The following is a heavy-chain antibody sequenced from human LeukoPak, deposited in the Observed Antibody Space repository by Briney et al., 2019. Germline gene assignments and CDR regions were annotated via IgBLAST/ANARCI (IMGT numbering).Heavy chain of an antibody. CDR3: ANTAAGTIGY. Sequence: GGSLRLSCAASGFTFSSYAMHGVRQAPGKGLEWVAVISYDGSNKYYADSVKGRFTLSRDNSKNTLYLQMNSLRAEDTAVYYCANTAAGTIGYWGQGTLVTVSS. CDR2: ISYDGSNK. CDR1: GFTFSSYA. D-gene: IGHD6-13*01. J-gene: IGHJ4*02. V-gene: IGHV3-30*04.